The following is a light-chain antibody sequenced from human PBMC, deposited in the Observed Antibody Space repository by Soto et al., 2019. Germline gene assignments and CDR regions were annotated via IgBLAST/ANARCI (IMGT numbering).Light chain of an antibody. CDR2: GAS. CDR1: QSVSSTY. J-gene: IGKJ2*01. Sequence: EIVLTQSPGTLSLSPGERATLSCRASQSVSSTYLAWYQQNPGQAPRLLIYGASSRPTGIPDTFSGSGSGTDFTLTISRLEPEDFAVYFCQQYGSSSYTFGQGTKLEIK. V-gene: IGKV3-20*01. CDR3: QQYGSSSYT.